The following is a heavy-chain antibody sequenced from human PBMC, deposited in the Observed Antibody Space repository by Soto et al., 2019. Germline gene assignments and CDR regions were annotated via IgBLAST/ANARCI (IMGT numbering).Heavy chain of an antibody. D-gene: IGHD3-10*01. CDR2: TYYRSKWYN. CDR3: AKESAMVRGIINPFDY. Sequence: SQTLSLTCAISGDSVSSNSAAWNWIRQSPSRGLEWLGRTYYRSKWYNDYAVSVKSRITINPDTSKNQFSLQLNSVTPEDTAVYYCAKESAMVRGIINPFDYWGQGIPVTVSS. J-gene: IGHJ4*02. V-gene: IGHV6-1*01. CDR1: GDSVSSNSAA.